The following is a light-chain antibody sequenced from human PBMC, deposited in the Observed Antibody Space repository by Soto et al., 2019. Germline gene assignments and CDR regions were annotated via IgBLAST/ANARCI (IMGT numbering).Light chain of an antibody. CDR2: DVS. J-gene: IGLJ3*02. CDR1: TTDIGGYNY. CDR3: SAYTSSSTREV. V-gene: IGLV2-14*01. Sequence: QSALTQPASVSGSPGQWITISCTGTTTDIGGYNYVSWYQQHPGNAPQLMIYDVSKRPSGVSNRFSGSKSGNTASLTISGLPAEDEADYYCSAYTSSSTREVFGGGTKLTVL.